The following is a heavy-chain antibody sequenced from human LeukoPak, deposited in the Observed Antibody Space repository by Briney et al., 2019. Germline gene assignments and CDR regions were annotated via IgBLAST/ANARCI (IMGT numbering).Heavy chain of an antibody. Sequence: GGSLRLSCAASGFTFSSYAMTWVRQAPGKGLEWVSLISGSGGNTYYADSVKGRFTISRDNSKNTLYLQMNSLRAEDTAVYYCARGPSGYHNTGGQGTLVTVSS. J-gene: IGHJ4*02. CDR3: ARGPSGYHNT. CDR1: GFTFSSYA. V-gene: IGHV3-23*01. CDR2: ISGSGGNT. D-gene: IGHD5-12*01.